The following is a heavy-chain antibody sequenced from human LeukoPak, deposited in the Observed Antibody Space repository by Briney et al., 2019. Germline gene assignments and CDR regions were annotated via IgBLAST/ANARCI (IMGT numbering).Heavy chain of an antibody. V-gene: IGHV1-18*04. CDR3: ARDIRIAVAGIEYFDY. J-gene: IGHJ4*02. CDR1: GSTFTSYG. CDR2: ISAYNGNT. Sequence: ASVTVSFKASGSTFTSYGIGWVRQAPGQGLEWVGWISAYNGNTNYAQKLQGRVSMTTDTSTSTAYMELRSLRSDDTAVYYCARDIRIAVAGIEYFDYWGQGTLVTVSS. D-gene: IGHD6-19*01.